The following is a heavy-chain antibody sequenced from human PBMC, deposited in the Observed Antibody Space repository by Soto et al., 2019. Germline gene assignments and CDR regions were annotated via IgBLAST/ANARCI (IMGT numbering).Heavy chain of an antibody. Sequence: GGSLRLSCAASGFTFSNAWMSWVRQAPGKGLEWVGRIKSKTDGGTTDYAAPVKGRFTISRDDSKNTLYLQMNSLKTEDTAVYYCPTSRITIFGVVTLIEYWHQGPLVGVSS. CDR1: GFTFSNAW. D-gene: IGHD3-3*01. CDR3: PTSRITIFGVVTLIEY. CDR2: IKSKTDGGTT. J-gene: IGHJ4*02. V-gene: IGHV3-15*01.